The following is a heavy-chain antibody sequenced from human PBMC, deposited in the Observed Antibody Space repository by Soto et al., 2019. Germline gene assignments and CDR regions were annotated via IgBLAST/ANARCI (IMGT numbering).Heavy chain of an antibody. D-gene: IGHD6-13*01. CDR2: IGTAGDT. J-gene: IGHJ6*02. V-gene: IGHV3-13*01. CDR3: ARAGDSDYYYGMDV. CDR1: GFTFSSYD. Sequence: EVQLVESGGGLVQSGGSLRLSCAASGFTFSSYDMHWVRQATGKGLEWVSAIGTAGDTYYPGSVKGRFTIARENAKNSLYLQMNSLGAGDTAVYYCARAGDSDYYYGMDVWGQGTTVTVSS.